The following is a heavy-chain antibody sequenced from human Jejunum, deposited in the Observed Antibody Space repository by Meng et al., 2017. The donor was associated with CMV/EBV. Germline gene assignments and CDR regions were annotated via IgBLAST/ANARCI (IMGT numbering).Heavy chain of an antibody. CDR1: GFTFSNTY. J-gene: IGHJ4*02. Sequence: GFTFSNTYMSWIRQAPGKGLEWVSYISGSGGSIYYADSVKGRFTISRDNAKNTLYLQMDSLRAEDTATYYCARGGYDFWTDYLHYWGQGTLVTVSS. CDR2: ISGSGGSI. D-gene: IGHD3/OR15-3a*01. V-gene: IGHV3-11*04. CDR3: ARGGYDFWTDYLHY.